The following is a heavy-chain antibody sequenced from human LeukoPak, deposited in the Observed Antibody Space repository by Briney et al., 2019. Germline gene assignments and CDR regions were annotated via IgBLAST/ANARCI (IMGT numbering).Heavy chain of an antibody. D-gene: IGHD6-19*01. CDR1: GFTFSSHW. V-gene: IGHV3-7*03. CDR2: MKEDGSEK. Sequence: GGSLRLSCAASGFTFSSHWMSWVRQSPGKGLEWVANMKEDGSEKYYVDSVKGRFTISRDNAKKSLFLQMNSLRAEDTAVYYCAKGIYSSGWSYFDYWGHGTLVTVSS. J-gene: IGHJ4*01. CDR3: AKGIYSSGWSYFDY.